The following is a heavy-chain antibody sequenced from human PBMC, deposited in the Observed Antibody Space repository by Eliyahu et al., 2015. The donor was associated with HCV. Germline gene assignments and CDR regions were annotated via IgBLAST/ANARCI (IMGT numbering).Heavy chain of an antibody. CDR3: ARGGGATPYLVYWYFDL. V-gene: IGHV3-33*01. CDR2: IWYDGSNK. Sequence: QVQLVESGGGVVQPGRSLXLSCAASGFTFSSYGMHWVRQAPGKGLEWVAVIWYDGSNKYYADSVKGRFTISRDNSKNTLYLQMNSLRAEDTAVYYCARGGGATPYLVYWYFDLWGRGTLVTVSS. CDR1: GFTFSSYG. J-gene: IGHJ2*01. D-gene: IGHD3-16*01.